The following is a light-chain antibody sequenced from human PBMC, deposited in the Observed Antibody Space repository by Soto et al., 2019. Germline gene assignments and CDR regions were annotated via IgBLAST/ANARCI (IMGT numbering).Light chain of an antibody. J-gene: IGKJ4*01. Sequence: ELVMTQSPATLSVSPGERATLSCRASQSFSSNVAWYQQKPGQAPRLLIYGTSTRVTGIPARFSGSGSGTEFTLTISRLEPEDFAVYYCQQYSSSPLTFGGGTKVDIK. CDR1: QSFSSN. V-gene: IGKV3-15*01. CDR2: GTS. CDR3: QQYSSSPLT.